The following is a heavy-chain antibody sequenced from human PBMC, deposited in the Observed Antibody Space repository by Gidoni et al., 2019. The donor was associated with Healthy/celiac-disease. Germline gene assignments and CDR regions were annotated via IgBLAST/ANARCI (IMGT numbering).Heavy chain of an antibody. V-gene: IGHV3-13*01. CDR1: GFTFSSYD. Sequence: EVQLVESGGGLVQPGGSLRLSCAASGFTFSSYDMHWVRQATGKGLKWVSAIGTAGDTYYSGSVKGRFTISRENAKNSLYLQMNSLRAGDTAVYYCARGLTFGGAIPYYFDYWGQGTLVTVSS. CDR3: ARGLTFGGAIPYYFDY. D-gene: IGHD3-16*01. CDR2: IGTAGDT. J-gene: IGHJ4*02.